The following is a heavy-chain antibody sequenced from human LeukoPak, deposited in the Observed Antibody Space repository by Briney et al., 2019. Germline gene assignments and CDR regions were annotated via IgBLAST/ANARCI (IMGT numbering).Heavy chain of an antibody. CDR1: GFTFSSYA. Sequence: GGSLRLSCAASGFTFSSYAMTWVRQAPGKGLEWVSAISGSGGSTYYADSVKGRFTISRDNSKNTLYLQMNSLRAEDTAVYYCANDMLVAYGDYSEYYFDYWGQGTLVTVSS. V-gene: IGHV3-23*01. CDR3: ANDMLVAYGDYSEYYFDY. D-gene: IGHD4-17*01. J-gene: IGHJ4*02. CDR2: ISGSGGST.